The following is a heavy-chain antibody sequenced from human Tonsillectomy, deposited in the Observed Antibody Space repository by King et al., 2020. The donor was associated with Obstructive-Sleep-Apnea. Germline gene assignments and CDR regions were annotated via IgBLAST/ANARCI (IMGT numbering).Heavy chain of an antibody. Sequence: VQLQESGPGLVKPSQTLSLTCTVSGGSISSGDYYWSWIRQPPGKGLEWIGYIYYSGRTYYNPSLKSRVTISVDTSKNQLSLKLSSVTAADTAVYYCASARSMVRGDDAFDIWGQGTMVTVSS. D-gene: IGHD3-10*01. CDR3: ASARSMVRGDDAFDI. J-gene: IGHJ3*02. CDR1: GGSISSGDYY. CDR2: IYYSGRT. V-gene: IGHV4-30-4*01.